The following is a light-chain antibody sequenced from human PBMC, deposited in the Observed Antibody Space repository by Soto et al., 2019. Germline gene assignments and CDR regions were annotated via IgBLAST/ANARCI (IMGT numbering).Light chain of an antibody. CDR2: DAS. V-gene: IGKV3-20*01. CDR1: QSVSSSY. J-gene: IGKJ4*01. Sequence: EIVLTQSPGTLSLSPGERATLSCRASQSVSSSYLAWYQQKPGQAPRRLIYDASSRATCIPDRFSGSGSVTDFTLTIGRLEPEDFAVYYCQHYGYSPAFGGGTKVEIK. CDR3: QHYGYSPA.